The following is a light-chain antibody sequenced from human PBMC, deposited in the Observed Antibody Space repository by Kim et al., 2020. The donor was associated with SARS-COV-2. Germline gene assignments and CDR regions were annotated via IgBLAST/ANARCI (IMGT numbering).Light chain of an antibody. V-gene: IGKV3-20*01. J-gene: IGKJ4*01. CDR1: HSVSSSY. Sequence: SPGARASLSCRASHSVSSSYLAWYQQKPGQAPRLLIYGASSRAIGIPDRFSGSGSRTDFTLTISRLEPEDVAVYYCQQYGSSPLTFGGGTKVDIK. CDR3: QQYGSSPLT. CDR2: GAS.